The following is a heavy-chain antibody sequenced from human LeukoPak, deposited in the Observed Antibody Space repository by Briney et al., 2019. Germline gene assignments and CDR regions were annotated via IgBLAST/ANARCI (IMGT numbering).Heavy chain of an antibody. CDR1: GYTFTVYF. J-gene: IGHJ1*01. Sequence: GASVTVSCKASGYTFTVYFMHWVRQAPGKGLEWVALIAHDESAIHYADSVKGRFTISRDNSKNTLYLQMNNLRVEDTAIYYCAKDRIVISFGDVSKHWGQGTLVTVSS. CDR2: IAHDESAI. V-gene: IGHV3-30*18. D-gene: IGHD3-10*01. CDR3: AKDRIVISFGDVSKH.